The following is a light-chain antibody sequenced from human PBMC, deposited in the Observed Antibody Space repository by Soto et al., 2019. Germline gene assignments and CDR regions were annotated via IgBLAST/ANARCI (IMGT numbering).Light chain of an antibody. Sequence: DIVMTQSPDSLAVSLGERATINCKSSQSVIHTSNNKRYLAWYQQKAGQPPELLLYWASARDSGVPDRFSGSGSGTDFTLSISSLQAEDVAVYYCQQYYSAPRTFGQGTKVEIK. CDR1: QSVIHTSNNKRY. CDR2: WAS. J-gene: IGKJ2*01. CDR3: QQYYSAPRT. V-gene: IGKV4-1*01.